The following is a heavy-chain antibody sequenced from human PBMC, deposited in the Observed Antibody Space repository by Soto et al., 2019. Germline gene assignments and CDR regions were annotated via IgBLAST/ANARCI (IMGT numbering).Heavy chain of an antibody. CDR1: GFTFSSYA. D-gene: IGHD3-22*01. CDR3: AKQGWSSGYHKGPYYFDY. Sequence: GGSLRLSCAASGFTFSSYAMSWVRQAPGKGLEWVSAISGSGGSTYYADSVKGRFTISRDNSKNTLYLQMNSLRAEDTAVYYCAKQGWSSGYHKGPYYFDYWGQGTLVTVSS. CDR2: ISGSGGST. J-gene: IGHJ4*02. V-gene: IGHV3-23*01.